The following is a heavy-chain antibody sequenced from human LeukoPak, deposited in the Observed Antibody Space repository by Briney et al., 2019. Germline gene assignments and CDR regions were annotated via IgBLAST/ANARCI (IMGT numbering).Heavy chain of an antibody. D-gene: IGHD1-20*01. J-gene: IGHJ4*02. V-gene: IGHV3-66*01. CDR2: IYSGGST. Sequence: GGSLRLSCAASGFTVSSNYMSWVRQAPGKGPEWVSVIYSGGSTYYADSVKGRFTISRDNSKNTLYLQMNSLRAEDTAVYYCARDFVYNWNDDRYYFDYWGQGTLVTVSS. CDR3: ARDFVYNWNDDRYYFDY. CDR1: GFTVSSNY.